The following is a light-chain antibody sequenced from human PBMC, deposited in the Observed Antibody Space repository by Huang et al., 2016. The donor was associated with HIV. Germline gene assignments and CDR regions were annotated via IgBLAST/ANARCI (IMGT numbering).Light chain of an antibody. CDR3: LQHKNFHAPT. CDR2: GAS. V-gene: IGKV1-17*03. J-gene: IGKJ1*01. CDR1: QDIYNY. Sequence: DIQLTQSPSAMAASVGDRVIITCRATQDIYNYLAWFQQQPGKAPKRLIYGASSLQTGVPSRFCGSGSGTEFTLTINNLQPEDSATYFCLQHKNFHAPTFGQGTKVEIK.